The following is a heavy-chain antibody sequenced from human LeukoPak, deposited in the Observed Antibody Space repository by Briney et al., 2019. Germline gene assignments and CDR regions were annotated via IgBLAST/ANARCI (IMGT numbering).Heavy chain of an antibody. CDR1: GGSIISYY. CDR2: IYYSGTT. CDR3: ARDRYGGNSGEFDY. Sequence: SETLSLTCTVSGGSIISYYWSWIRQPPGKGLEGIGYIYYSGTTNYNPTLKSRVTILVDTSKNQFSLNLSSVTAADTAVYYCARDRYGGNSGEFDYWGQGTLVTVSS. D-gene: IGHD4-23*01. V-gene: IGHV4-59*01. J-gene: IGHJ4*02.